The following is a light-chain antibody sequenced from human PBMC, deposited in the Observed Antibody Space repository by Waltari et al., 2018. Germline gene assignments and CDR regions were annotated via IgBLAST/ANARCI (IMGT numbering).Light chain of an antibody. CDR2: EDT. J-gene: IGLJ1*01. V-gene: IGLV3-10*01. CDR1: ELPRKY. CDR3: YSSDSTGLRV. Sequence: YELTQPPSLSVSPGQTARITCSGHELPRKYAYWFQQKSGQAPRLVMYEDTKRPSGIPERFSGSSSGTVATLTITGAQVDDEADYYCYSSDSTGLRVFGGGTEVTVL.